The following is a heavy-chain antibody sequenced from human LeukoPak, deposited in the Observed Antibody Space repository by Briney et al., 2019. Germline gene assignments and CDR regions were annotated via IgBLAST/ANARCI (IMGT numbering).Heavy chain of an antibody. V-gene: IGHV4-61*02. Sequence: SETLSLTCTVSGGSISSGSYYWSWIRQPAGKGLEWIGRIYTSGSTNYNPSLKSRVTISVDTSKNQFSLKLSSVTAADTAVYYCARSGYYYYMDVWGKGTTVTVSS. CDR1: GGSISSGSYY. CDR2: IYTSGST. J-gene: IGHJ6*03. CDR3: ARSGYYYYMDV.